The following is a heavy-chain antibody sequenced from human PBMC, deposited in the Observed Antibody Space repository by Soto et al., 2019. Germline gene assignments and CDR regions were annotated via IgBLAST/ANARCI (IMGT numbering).Heavy chain of an antibody. CDR3: ARSIRGPRRFNGMDV. Sequence: SGPTLDPTETLTLTCTFSGFSLTSPGMCVSWIRQPPGKALEWLALIERDDDDKYYSTSLKTRLTISKDTRKNQVVLTMANMDPADTGTYYCARSIRGPRRFNGMDVWGQGTTVTVSS. CDR1: GFSLTSPGMC. D-gene: IGHD1-20*01. CDR2: IERDDDDK. V-gene: IGHV2-70*13. J-gene: IGHJ6*02.